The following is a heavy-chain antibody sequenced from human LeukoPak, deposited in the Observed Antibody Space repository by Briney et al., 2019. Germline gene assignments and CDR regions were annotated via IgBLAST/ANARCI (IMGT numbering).Heavy chain of an antibody. CDR1: GFTLSTYD. CDR2: IDIPGNT. CDR3: ARAVAGTHWFDP. D-gene: IGHD6-19*01. Sequence: GGSLRLSCAASGFTLSTYDMHWVRQPTGKGLEWVSGIDIPGNTYYPDSVKDRFTMSRESAKNSLYLQMNNLSAGDTAVYYCARAVAGTHWFDPWGQGTLVTVSS. J-gene: IGHJ5*02. V-gene: IGHV3-13*01.